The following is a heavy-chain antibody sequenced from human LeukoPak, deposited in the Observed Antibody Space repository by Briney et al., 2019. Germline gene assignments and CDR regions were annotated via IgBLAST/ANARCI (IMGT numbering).Heavy chain of an antibody. D-gene: IGHD1-26*01. CDR1: GYSFSSHW. J-gene: IGHJ4*02. CDR2: IYPGDSDT. Sequence: GESLKISCQGSGYSFSSHWIGWVRQMPGKGLEWMGIIYPGDSDTRYSASFQGQVTISADKSNSTAYLQWSSLKASDTAMYYCARRYSGSYYPEYFDYWGQGTLVTVSS. V-gene: IGHV5-51*01. CDR3: ARRYSGSYYPEYFDY.